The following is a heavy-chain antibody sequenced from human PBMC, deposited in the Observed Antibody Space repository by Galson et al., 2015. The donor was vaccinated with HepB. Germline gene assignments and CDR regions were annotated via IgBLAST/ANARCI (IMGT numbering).Heavy chain of an antibody. V-gene: IGHV3-21*01. CDR1: GFTFSSYS. CDR3: ARVSDMDAGVINWFDP. CDR2: ISSSSSYI. Sequence: SLRLSCAASGFTFSSYSMNWVRQAPGKGLEWVSSISSSSSYIYYADSVKGRFTISRDNAKNSLNLQMNSLRAEDTAVYYCARVSDMDAGVINWFDPWGQGTLVTVSS. D-gene: IGHD3-3*01. J-gene: IGHJ5*02.